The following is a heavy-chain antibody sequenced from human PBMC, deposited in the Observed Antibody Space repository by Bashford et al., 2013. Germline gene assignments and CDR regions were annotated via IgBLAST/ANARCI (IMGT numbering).Heavy chain of an antibody. CDR1: GYTFTNYG. CDR3: AREFTSATYCKTGICYTGPGF. Sequence: VASVKVSCKASGYTFTNYGISWVRQAPGQGLEWVGIINPGSGGKMYAQTFLGRVSMTSDTSTGTVYMEVNSLQPDDTAVYYCAREFTSATYCKTGICYTGPGFWGQGTLVTVSS. D-gene: IGHD2/OR15-2a*01. CDR2: INPGSGGK. V-gene: IGHV1-46*01. J-gene: IGHJ4*02.